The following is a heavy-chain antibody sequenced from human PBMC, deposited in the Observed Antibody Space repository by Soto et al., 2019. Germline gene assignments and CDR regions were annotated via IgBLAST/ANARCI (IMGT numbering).Heavy chain of an antibody. D-gene: IGHD3-3*01. CDR1: GYTFTNND. CDR2: ISAYNGST. CDR3: ATSYDSGFDP. Sequence: ASVKVSCKASGYTFTNNDINWVRQAPGQGLEWMGWISAYNGSTNYAQKLQGRVTMTTDTSTSTAYMELRGLRSDDTAIYYCATSYDSGFDPWGQGTLVTVSS. J-gene: IGHJ5*02. V-gene: IGHV1-18*01.